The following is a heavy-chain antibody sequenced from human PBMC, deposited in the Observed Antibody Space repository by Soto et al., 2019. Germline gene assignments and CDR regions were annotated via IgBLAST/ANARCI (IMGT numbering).Heavy chain of an antibody. V-gene: IGHV1-2*04. D-gene: IGHD3-22*01. Sequence: ASVKVSCKASGYTFTGYYMHWVRQAPGQGLEWMGWINPNSGGTNYAQKFQGWVTMTRDTSISTAYMGLSRLRSDDTAVYYCARGLGGIYYDSSGYYLDYWGQGTLVTVSS. CDR2: INPNSGGT. J-gene: IGHJ4*02. CDR3: ARGLGGIYYDSSGYYLDY. CDR1: GYTFTGYY.